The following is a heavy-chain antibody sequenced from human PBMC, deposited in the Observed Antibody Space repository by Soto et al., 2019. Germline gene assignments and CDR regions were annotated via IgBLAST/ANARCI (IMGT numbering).Heavy chain of an antibody. CDR1: GESISKFF. J-gene: IGHJ4*02. CDR2: INHSGST. D-gene: IGHD4-17*01. Sequence: SGSPSLTCVVYGESISKFFWGGIRKTPGRGLEWIGEINHSGSTNYNPSLKCRLTISVDTSNNLFSLELSAVTAADRAVYYCARGETTATTVRYLDHWGQGALVTVSS. V-gene: IGHV4-34*01. CDR3: ARGETTATTVRYLDH.